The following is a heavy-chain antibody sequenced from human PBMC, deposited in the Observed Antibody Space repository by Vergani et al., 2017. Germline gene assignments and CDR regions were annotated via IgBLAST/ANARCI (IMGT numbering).Heavy chain of an antibody. V-gene: IGHV3-30-3*02. CDR3: AKPGSQDYYDSSGYYWDWYFDL. Sequence: QVQLVESGGGVVQPGRSLRLSCAASGFTFSSYAMHWVRQAPGKGLEWVAVISYDGSNKYYADSVKGRFTISRDNSKNTLYLQMNSLRAEDTAVYYCAKPGSQDYYDSSGYYWDWYFDLWGRGTLVTVSS. J-gene: IGHJ2*01. D-gene: IGHD3-22*01. CDR2: ISYDGSNK. CDR1: GFTFSSYA.